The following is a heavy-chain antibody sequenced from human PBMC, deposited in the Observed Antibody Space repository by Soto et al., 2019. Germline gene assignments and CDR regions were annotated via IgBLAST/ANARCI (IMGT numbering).Heavy chain of an antibody. CDR2: ISYDGSNK. D-gene: IGHD3-22*01. J-gene: IGHJ4*02. V-gene: IGHV3-30*18. CDR1: GFTFSSYG. Sequence: QVQLVESGGGVVQPGRSLRLSCAASGFTFSSYGMHWVRQAPGKGLEWVAVISYDGSNKYYPDSVKGRFTISRDNSKKTLYLQMNSLRAEDTAVYYCAKVGAYYYDSSGYYFDYWGQGTLVTVSS. CDR3: AKVGAYYYDSSGYYFDY.